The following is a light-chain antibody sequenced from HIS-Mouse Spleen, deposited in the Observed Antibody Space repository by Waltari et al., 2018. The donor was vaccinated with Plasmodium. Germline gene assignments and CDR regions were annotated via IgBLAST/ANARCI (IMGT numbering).Light chain of an antibody. J-gene: IGLJ2*01. Sequence: QSALTQPPSASGSPGQSVPISCTGTSSDVGCYNYVSWYQQHPGKAPKLMIYEVSKRPSGVPDRFSGSKSGNTASLTVSGLQAEDEADYYCSSYAGSNNLGVFGGGTKLTVL. V-gene: IGLV2-8*01. CDR2: EVS. CDR1: SSDVGCYNY. CDR3: SSYAGSNNLGV.